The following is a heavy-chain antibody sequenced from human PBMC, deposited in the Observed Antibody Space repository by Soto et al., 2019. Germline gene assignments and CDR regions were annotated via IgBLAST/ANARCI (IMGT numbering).Heavy chain of an antibody. CDR1: GYTFTNYG. J-gene: IGHJ4*02. D-gene: IGHD2-21*02. CDR3: ARDLAYCGGDCYPIDY. V-gene: IGHV1-18*01. Sequence: ASVKVSCKASGYTFTNYGISWVRQAPGQGLEWMGWINVYNGNTNYAQKLQGRVTMTTDTSTSAAYMELRSLRSDDTAVYYCARDLAYCGGDCYPIDYWGQGTLVTVSS. CDR2: INVYNGNT.